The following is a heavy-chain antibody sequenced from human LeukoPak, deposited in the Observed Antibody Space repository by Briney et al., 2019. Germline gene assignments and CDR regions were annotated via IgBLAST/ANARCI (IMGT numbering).Heavy chain of an antibody. CDR1: GGTFSSYA. CDR2: IIPIFGTA. D-gene: IGHD2-15*01. V-gene: IGHV1-69*06. Sequence: SVKISCKASGGTFSSYAISWVRQAPGQGLEWMGGIIPIFGTANYAQKFQGRVTITADKSTSTVYMELSSLRSEDTAVYYCARAANPCSGGSCYYYYGMDVWGKGTTVTVSS. CDR3: ARAANPCSGGSCYYYYGMDV. J-gene: IGHJ6*04.